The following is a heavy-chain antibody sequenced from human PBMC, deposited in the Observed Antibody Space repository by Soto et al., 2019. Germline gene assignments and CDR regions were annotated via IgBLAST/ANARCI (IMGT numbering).Heavy chain of an antibody. D-gene: IGHD3-10*01. V-gene: IGHV3-30*18. J-gene: IGHJ4*02. CDR2: ISYDGNHA. CDR1: GFTFTNYG. Sequence: QVQLVESGGGAVQPGRSLRLSCAASGFTFTNYGMHWVRQAPGKGLEWVSIISYDGNHAYYADFVRGRFTISRDDSKNTLYLQLNILRAEDTAVYYCAKDADYGSGSYDPPDYWGQGTLVAVSS. CDR3: AKDADYGSGSYDPPDY.